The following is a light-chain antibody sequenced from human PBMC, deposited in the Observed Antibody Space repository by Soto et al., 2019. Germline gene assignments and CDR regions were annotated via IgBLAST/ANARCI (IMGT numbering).Light chain of an antibody. CDR3: QQYYNWPPLT. Sequence: EIVMTQSPATLSVSPGERVTLSCRASQSVSRNLAWYQQKPGQAPRLLIYGASSRATGIPARFSGSGSGTEFTLTISSLQSEDFAVYYCQQYYNWPPLTFGGGTKVEIK. J-gene: IGKJ4*01. CDR2: GAS. CDR1: QSVSRN. V-gene: IGKV3D-15*01.